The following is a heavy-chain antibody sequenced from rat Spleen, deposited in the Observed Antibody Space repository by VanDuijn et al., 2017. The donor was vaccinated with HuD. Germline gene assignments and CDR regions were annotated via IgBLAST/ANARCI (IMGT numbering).Heavy chain of an antibody. CDR2: ISYEGIST. D-gene: IGHD1-9*01. J-gene: IGHJ2*01. CDR3: VTTYFGYGYFDY. CDR1: GFTFSSSP. Sequence: EVQLMESGGGSVQPGRSLKVSCAASGFTFSSSPMAWVRQTPTKGLEWVATISYEGISTFYGDSVKGRFTISRDNTRNTLYLQMDGLKSEDTATYYCVTTYFGYGYFDYWGQGVLVTVSS. V-gene: IGHV5-29*01.